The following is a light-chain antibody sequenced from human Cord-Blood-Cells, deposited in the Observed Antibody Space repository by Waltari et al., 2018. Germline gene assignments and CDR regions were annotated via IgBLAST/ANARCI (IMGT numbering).Light chain of an antibody. CDR1: QGISSY. J-gene: IGKJ5*01. CDR2: AAS. CDR3: QQLNSYPQIT. Sequence: DIQLTQSPSFLSASVGDRVTIPCRASQGISSYLAWYQQKPGKAPKLLIYAASTLQSGVPSRFSGSGSGTEFTLTISSLQPEDFATYYCQQLNSYPQITFGQGTRLEIK. V-gene: IGKV1-9*01.